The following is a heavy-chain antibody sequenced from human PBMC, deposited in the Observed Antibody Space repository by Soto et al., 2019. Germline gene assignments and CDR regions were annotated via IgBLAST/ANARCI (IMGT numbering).Heavy chain of an antibody. D-gene: IGHD4-17*01. V-gene: IGHV3-66*01. CDR1: GFTVSSNY. CDR3: ARGYYGGNFGY. J-gene: IGHJ4*02. Sequence: GGSLRLSCAASGFTVSSNYMSWVRQAPGKGLEWVSVIYSGGRTYYADSVKGRFTISGDNSKNTLYLQMNSLRAEDTAVYYCARGYYGGNFGYWGQGTLVTVSS. CDR2: IYSGGRT.